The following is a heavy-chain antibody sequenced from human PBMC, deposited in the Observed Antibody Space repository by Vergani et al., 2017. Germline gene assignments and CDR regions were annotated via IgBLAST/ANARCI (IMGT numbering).Heavy chain of an antibody. V-gene: IGHV3-21*01. J-gene: IGHJ4*02. Sequence: EVQLVESGGGLVKPGGSLRLSCAASGFTFSSYSMNWVRQAPGKGLEWVSSISSSSSYIYYADSVKGRFTISRDNATNSLYLQMRSLRADDTAVYYCAKDGRENSDYGYFDYWGQGTLVTVSS. CDR1: GFTFSSYS. D-gene: IGHD4-17*01. CDR3: AKDGRENSDYGYFDY. CDR2: ISSSSSYI.